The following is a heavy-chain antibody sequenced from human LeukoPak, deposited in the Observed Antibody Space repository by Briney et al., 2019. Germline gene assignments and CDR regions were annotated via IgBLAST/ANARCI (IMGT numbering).Heavy chain of an antibody. CDR1: GITLSNYG. Sequence: GGSLRLSCAVSGITLSNYGMSWVRQAPGKGLEWVAGISGSGGGTNYADSVKGRFTISRDNRKNTLYLQMNSLRAENTAVYFCAKRGVVIRVILVGFHKEAYYFDSWGQGALVTVSS. J-gene: IGHJ4*02. CDR2: ISGSGGGT. V-gene: IGHV3-23*01. CDR3: AKRGVVIRVILVGFHKEAYYFDS. D-gene: IGHD3-22*01.